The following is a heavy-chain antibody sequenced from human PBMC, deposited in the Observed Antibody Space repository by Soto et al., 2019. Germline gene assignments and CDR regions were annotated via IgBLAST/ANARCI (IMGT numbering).Heavy chain of an antibody. CDR2: INHSGST. V-gene: IGHV4-34*01. CDR3: ARGIGYGSGSPSGSY. CDR1: GGSFSGYY. J-gene: IGHJ4*02. D-gene: IGHD3-10*01. Sequence: SETLSLTCAVYGGSFSGYYWSWIRQPPGKGLEWIGEINHSGSTNYNPSLKSRVTISVDTSKNQFSLKLSSVTAADTAVYYCARGIGYGSGSPSGSYWGQGTLVTVSS.